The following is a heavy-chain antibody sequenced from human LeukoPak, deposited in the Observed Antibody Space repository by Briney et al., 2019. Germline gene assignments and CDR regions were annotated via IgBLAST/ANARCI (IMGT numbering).Heavy chain of an antibody. CDR3: TRDLQYYDILTGYFSTYYFDY. V-gene: IGHV3-49*04. CDR1: GFTFGDYA. CDR2: IRSKAYGGTT. D-gene: IGHD3-9*01. J-gene: IGHJ4*02. Sequence: PGGSLRLSCTASGFTFGDYAMSWVRQAPGKGLEWVGFIRSKAYGGTTEYAASVKGRFTISRDDSKSIAYLQMNSLKTEDTAVYYCTRDLQYYDILTGYFSTYYFDYWGQGTLVTVSS.